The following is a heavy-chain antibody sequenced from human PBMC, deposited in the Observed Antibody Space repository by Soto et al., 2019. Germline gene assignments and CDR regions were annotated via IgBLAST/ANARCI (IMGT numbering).Heavy chain of an antibody. D-gene: IGHD3-9*01. CDR3: AREYYGLLTGYYTDY. V-gene: IGHV3-74*01. CDR1: VFPFISYW. J-gene: IGHJ4*02. Sequence: EVQLVESGGNLVRRGGSRRLSCAASVFPFISYWMHWVRQPPGKGLDWAARISGVGVTKYYADSVTGRFTVSRDNAKNTLSLQISGLRAEDTAVYYCAREYYGLLTGYYTDYWGQGTLVSVSS. CDR2: ISGVGVTK.